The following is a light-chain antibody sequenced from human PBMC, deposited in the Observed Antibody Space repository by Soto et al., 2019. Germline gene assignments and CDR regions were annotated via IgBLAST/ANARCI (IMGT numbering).Light chain of an antibody. CDR3: QQCNTPFT. CDR1: QSISNY. Sequence: DIQMTQSPSSLSASVGDRITITCRASQSISNYLNWYQQKPGKAPNLLIYLTSNLQSGVPSRFSGSGFGADFTLTSSSLQPEDFATYYCQQCNTPFTFGGGTKVEIK. J-gene: IGKJ4*01. CDR2: LTS. V-gene: IGKV1-39*01.